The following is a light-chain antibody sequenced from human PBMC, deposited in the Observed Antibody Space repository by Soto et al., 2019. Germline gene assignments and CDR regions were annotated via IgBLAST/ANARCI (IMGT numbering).Light chain of an antibody. J-gene: IGKJ1*01. CDR3: QQYNNWPPWT. CDR1: QSVSSS. CDR2: GAS. V-gene: IGKV3-15*01. Sequence: EIVLTQSPGTLSLSPGERATLSCRASQSVSSSWLAWYQQKPGQALRLLIYGASTRATGIPARFSGSGSGTEFTLTISSLQSEDFAVYYCQQYNNWPPWTFGQGTKVDIK.